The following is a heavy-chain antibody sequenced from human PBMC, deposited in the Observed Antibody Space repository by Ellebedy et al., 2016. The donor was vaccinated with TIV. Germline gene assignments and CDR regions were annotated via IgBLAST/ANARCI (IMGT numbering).Heavy chain of an antibody. Sequence: MPSETLSLTCTVSGGSISSYYWSWIRQPPGKGLEWIGYIYYSGSTNYNPSLKSRVTISVDTSKNQFSLKLSSVTAADTAVYYCARGDVGVRGKYGMDVWGQGTTVTVSS. CDR1: GGSISSYY. CDR2: IYYSGST. D-gene: IGHD3-10*01. J-gene: IGHJ6*02. CDR3: ARGDVGVRGKYGMDV. V-gene: IGHV4-59*01.